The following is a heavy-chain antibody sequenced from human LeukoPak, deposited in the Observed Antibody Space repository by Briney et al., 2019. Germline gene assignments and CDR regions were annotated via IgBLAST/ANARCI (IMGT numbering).Heavy chain of an antibody. Sequence: GSLRLSCAASGFTFSSYWMSWVRQSPGKGLEWVAEIIHSGRTNYNPSLGSRVSLSVDTSKRQFSLKLTSVTAADTAVYFCARGVLVKVYAAFDHWGQGTLVTVSS. D-gene: IGHD2-8*01. CDR1: GFTFSSYW. CDR3: ARGVLVKVYAAFDH. J-gene: IGHJ4*02. CDR2: IIHSGRT. V-gene: IGHV4-34*01.